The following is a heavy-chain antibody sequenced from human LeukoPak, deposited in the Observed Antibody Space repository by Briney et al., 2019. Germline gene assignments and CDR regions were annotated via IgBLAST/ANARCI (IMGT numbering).Heavy chain of an antibody. CDR2: ISGSGGST. CDR3: AKDLGATGGYYFDY. Sequence: GGSLRLSYAASGFTFSSYAMSWVRQAPGKGLEWVSAISGSGGSTYYADSVKGRFTISRDNSKNTLYLQMNSLRAEDTAVYYCAKDLGATGGYYFDYWGQGTLVTVSS. J-gene: IGHJ4*02. CDR1: GFTFSSYA. D-gene: IGHD1-26*01. V-gene: IGHV3-23*01.